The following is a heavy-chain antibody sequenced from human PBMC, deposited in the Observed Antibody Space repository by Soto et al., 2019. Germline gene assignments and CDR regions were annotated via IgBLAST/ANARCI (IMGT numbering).Heavy chain of an antibody. D-gene: IGHD2-15*01. CDR1: GGTFSSYA. CDR3: ARESRYWSGGSCYFLPGIDY. V-gene: IGHV1-69*12. Sequence: QVQLVQSGAEVKKPGSSVKVSCKASGGTFSSYAISWVRQAPGQGLEWMGGIIPIFGTANYAQNFQGRVTLTAGESTSTDYMELSILISEDTAVYYGARESRYWSGGSCYFLPGIDYWGQGTLVTVSS. CDR2: IIPIFGTA. J-gene: IGHJ4*02.